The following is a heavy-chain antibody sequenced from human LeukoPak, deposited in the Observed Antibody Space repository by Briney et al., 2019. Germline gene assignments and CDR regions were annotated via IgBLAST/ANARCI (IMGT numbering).Heavy chain of an antibody. Sequence: SETLSLTCAVYGGSFSGYYWSWIRQPPGKGLEWIGEINHSGSTNYNPSLKSRVTISVDTSKNQFSLKLSSVTAADTAVYYCARVPYYYDSSGFRWFDPWGQGTLITVSS. J-gene: IGHJ5*02. CDR2: INHSGST. V-gene: IGHV4-34*01. D-gene: IGHD3-22*01. CDR1: GGSFSGYY. CDR3: ARVPYYYDSSGFRWFDP.